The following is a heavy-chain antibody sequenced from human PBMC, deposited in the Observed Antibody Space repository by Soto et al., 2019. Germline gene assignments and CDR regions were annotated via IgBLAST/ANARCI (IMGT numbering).Heavy chain of an antibody. D-gene: IGHD2-2*01. CDR3: AREIVPTATKLRYYYYGLDV. CDR1: GFTFSSYA. V-gene: IGHV3-23*01. CDR2: ISGSGGST. Sequence: EVQLLESGGGLVQPGGSLRLSCAASGFTFSSYAMSWVRQAPGKGLEWVSAISGSGGSTYYADSVKGRFTISRDNSKNTLYLQMNSLRAEDTAVYYCAREIVPTATKLRYYYYGLDVWGQGTTVTVSS. J-gene: IGHJ6*02.